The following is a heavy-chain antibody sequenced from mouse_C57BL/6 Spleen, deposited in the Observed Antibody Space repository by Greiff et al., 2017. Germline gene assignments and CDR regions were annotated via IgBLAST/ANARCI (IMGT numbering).Heavy chain of an antibody. D-gene: IGHD1-1*01. V-gene: IGHV1-61*01. CDR1: GYTFTSYW. Sequence: QVQLQQSGAELVRPGSSVKLSCKASGYTFTSYWMDWVKQRPGQGLEWIGNIYPSDSETHYNQKFKDKATLTVDKSSSTAYMQLSSLTSEDSAVYYCARGYYGSLDYWGQGTTLTVSS. J-gene: IGHJ2*01. CDR3: ARGYYGSLDY. CDR2: IYPSDSET.